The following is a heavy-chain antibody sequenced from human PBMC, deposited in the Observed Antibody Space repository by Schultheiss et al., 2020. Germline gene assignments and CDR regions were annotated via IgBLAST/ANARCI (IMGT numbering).Heavy chain of an antibody. CDR3: ARWGVGATGEFDY. D-gene: IGHD1-26*01. CDR1: GFTFSSYA. J-gene: IGHJ4*02. CDR2: ISSNGGST. Sequence: GGSLRLSCSASGFTFSSYAMHWVRQAPGKGLEYVSAISSNGGSTYYADSVKGRFTISRDNSKNTLYLQMSSLRAEDTAVYYCARWGVGATGEFDYWGQGTLVTVSS. V-gene: IGHV3-64D*08.